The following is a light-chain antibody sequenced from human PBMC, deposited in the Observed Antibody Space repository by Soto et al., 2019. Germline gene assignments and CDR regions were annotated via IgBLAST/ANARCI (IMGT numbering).Light chain of an antibody. CDR3: TSWTTSTTMI. CDR2: DVN. V-gene: IGLV2-14*03. CDR1: SSDIGAYNY. Sequence: QSALTQPASVSGSPVQSITISCTGTSSDIGAYNYVSWYQEHPGKAPKLMIYDVNIRPSGVSNRFSGSKSGNTASLTISGLQAEDEADYYCTSWTTSTTMIFGGGTKLTVL. J-gene: IGLJ2*01.